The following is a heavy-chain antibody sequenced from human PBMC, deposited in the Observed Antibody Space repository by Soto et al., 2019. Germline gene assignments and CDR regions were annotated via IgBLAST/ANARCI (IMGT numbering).Heavy chain of an antibody. D-gene: IGHD4-4*01. CDR2: LGGSGGNR. CDR1: GFTFNAYA. CDR3: ARVASDYINSVDH. V-gene: IGHV3-23*01. Sequence: DVQLLESGGGLVQPGGSLRLSCAASGFTFNAYAMTWVRQAPGKGREWVSALGGSGGNRYYAGSVRGRFTISRDNSKDTVDLQMNSLRVEDTAVYYCARVASDYINSVDHWGQGILVSVSS. J-gene: IGHJ4*02.